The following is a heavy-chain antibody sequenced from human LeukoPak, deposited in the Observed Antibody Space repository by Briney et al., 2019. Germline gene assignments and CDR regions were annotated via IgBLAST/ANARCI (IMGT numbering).Heavy chain of an antibody. J-gene: IGHJ6*02. CDR1: GYTFTIYG. D-gene: IGHD3-10*01. Sequence: ASVTVSCTASGYTFTIYGISWVRQAPGQGLEWMGWISAYNGNTNYAQKLQGRVTMTTDTSTSTAYMELRSLRSDDTAVYYCARDGSGSYRYYYYGMDVWGQGTTVTVSS. CDR3: ARDGSGSYRYYYYGMDV. CDR2: ISAYNGNT. V-gene: IGHV1-18*01.